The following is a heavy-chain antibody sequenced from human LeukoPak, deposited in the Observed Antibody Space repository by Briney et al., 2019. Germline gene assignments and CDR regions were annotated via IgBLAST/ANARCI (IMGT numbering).Heavy chain of an antibody. Sequence: ASVKVSCKASGYTFASYASSWVRQAPGQGLEWMGWINTYNGNTDYARNLQGRVTMTTETSTSTAYMELRSLRSDDTAVYFCARHSSHAHFDYWGQGTLVTVSS. V-gene: IGHV1-18*01. CDR3: ARHSSHAHFDY. D-gene: IGHD3-22*01. J-gene: IGHJ4*02. CDR2: INTYNGNT. CDR1: GYTFASYA.